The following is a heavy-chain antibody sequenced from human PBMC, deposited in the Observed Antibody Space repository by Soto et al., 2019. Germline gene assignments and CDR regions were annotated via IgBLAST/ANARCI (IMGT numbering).Heavy chain of an antibody. D-gene: IGHD3-3*01. J-gene: IGHJ4*02. CDR1: GYTFTGYY. Sequence: ASVKVSCKASGYTFTGYYIHWVRQAPGQGLEWMGWINPNGGGTNYAQKFQDWVTMTRDTSISTAYMELSRLKSDDTAVYYCARVATIFGVVPDYWGQGTLVTVS. CDR2: INPNGGGT. V-gene: IGHV1-2*04. CDR3: ARVATIFGVVPDY.